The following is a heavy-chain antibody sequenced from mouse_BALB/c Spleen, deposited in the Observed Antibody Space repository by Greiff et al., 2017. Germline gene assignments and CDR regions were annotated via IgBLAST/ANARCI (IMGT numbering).Heavy chain of an antibody. CDR2: IRNKANGYTT. V-gene: IGHV7-3*02. CDR3: ARTVVYYFDY. Sequence: EVQLVESGGGLVQPGGSLRLSCATSGFTFTDYYMSWVRQPPGKALEWLGFIRNKANGYTTEYSASVKGRFTISRDNSQSILYLQMNTLRAEDSATYYCARTVVYYFDYWGQGTTLTVSS. D-gene: IGHD1-1*02. J-gene: IGHJ2*01. CDR1: GFTFTDYY.